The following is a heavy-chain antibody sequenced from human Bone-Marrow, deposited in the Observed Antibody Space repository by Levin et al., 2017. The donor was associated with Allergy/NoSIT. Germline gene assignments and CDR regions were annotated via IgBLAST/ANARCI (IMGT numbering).Heavy chain of an antibody. CDR2: IYYSGNI. J-gene: IGHJ6*02. CDR1: GGSISSNNYY. CDR3: ARDKSSAMIRGLYGMDV. D-gene: IGHD3-10*01. V-gene: IGHV4-39*07. Sequence: SETLSLTCIVSGGSISSNNYYWGWIRQPPGKGLEWIGSIYYSGNIHYNPSLQSRVTISVDTSNNQFSLKLNSVTAADTAVYYCARDKSSAMIRGLYGMDVWGQGTTVTVSS.